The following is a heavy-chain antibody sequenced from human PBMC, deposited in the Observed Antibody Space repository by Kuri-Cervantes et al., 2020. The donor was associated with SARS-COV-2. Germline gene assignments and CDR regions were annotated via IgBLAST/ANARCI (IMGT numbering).Heavy chain of an antibody. CDR3: ARDPCGIDCWRRLDY. J-gene: IGHJ4*02. CDR1: GYTFTDYY. CDR2: ISAYNGVT. V-gene: IGHV1-18*04. D-gene: IGHD2-21*01. Sequence: ASVKVSCKASGYTFTDYYMHWVRQAPGQGLEWMGWISAYNGVTFFAHNFQGRVTMTVDASTSTAYMELRSLRSDDTAVYYCARDPCGIDCWRRLDYWGQGTLVTVSS.